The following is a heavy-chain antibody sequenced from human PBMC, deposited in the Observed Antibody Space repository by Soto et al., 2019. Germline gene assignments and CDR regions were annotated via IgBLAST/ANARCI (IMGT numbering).Heavy chain of an antibody. D-gene: IGHD6-19*01. CDR1: GDSMSSSDYY. Sequence: PSETLSLTCAVSGDSMSSSDYYWGWIRQPPGKGLEWIGSIYYSGSTYYNPSLQSRVAISVDPSKNQFSLKLKSVTAADTAIYYCARRTVNIRTFYSGLKTHCFDYWGQGAPVTSPQ. V-gene: IGHV4-39*01. CDR3: ARRTVNIRTFYSGLKTHCFDY. CDR2: IYYSGST. J-gene: IGHJ4*02.